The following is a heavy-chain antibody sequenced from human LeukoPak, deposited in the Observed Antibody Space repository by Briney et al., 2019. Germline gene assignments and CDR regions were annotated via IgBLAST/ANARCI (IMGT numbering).Heavy chain of an antibody. Sequence: ASVKVSCKASGGTFSSYAISWVRQAPGQGPEWMGGIIPIFGTANYAQKFQGRVTITTDESTSTAYMELSSLRSEDTAVYYCARDVNSRGPFDCWGQGTLVTVSS. J-gene: IGHJ4*02. D-gene: IGHD2/OR15-2a*01. V-gene: IGHV1-69*05. CDR2: IIPIFGTA. CDR3: ARDVNSRGPFDC. CDR1: GGTFSSYA.